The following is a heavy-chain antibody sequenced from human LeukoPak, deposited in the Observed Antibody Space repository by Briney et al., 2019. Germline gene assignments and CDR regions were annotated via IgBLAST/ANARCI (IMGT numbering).Heavy chain of an antibody. V-gene: IGHV1-2*02. D-gene: IGHD3-9*01. Sequence: ASVKVSCKASGYTFTGYYLHWVRQAPGQGLEWMGWINPNSGGTNYAQKFHGRITMTRDTSISTAYMELSRLTSDDTAVYYCARDRTHYDILTTYSVSASGTSWFDPWGQGTLVTVSS. CDR2: INPNSGGT. CDR1: GYTFTGYY. CDR3: ARDRTHYDILTTYSVSASGTSWFDP. J-gene: IGHJ5*02.